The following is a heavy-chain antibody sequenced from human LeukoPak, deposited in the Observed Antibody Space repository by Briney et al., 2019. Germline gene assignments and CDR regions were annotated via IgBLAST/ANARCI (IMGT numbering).Heavy chain of an antibody. CDR3: ARVWSF. D-gene: IGHD3-10*01. CDR1: GGSINSDNYY. J-gene: IGHJ3*01. V-gene: IGHV4-61*02. Sequence: PSQTLSLTCTVSGGSINSDNYYWNRIRQPAGKGLEWIGRISSSGTTNYNPSLNSRVTISLDTSKNQFSLMLNSVTAADTAVYYCARVWSFWGQGTKVTVSS. CDR2: ISSSGTT.